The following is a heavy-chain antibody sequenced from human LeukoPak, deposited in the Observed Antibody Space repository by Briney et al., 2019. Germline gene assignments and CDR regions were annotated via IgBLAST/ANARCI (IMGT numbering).Heavy chain of an antibody. Sequence: ASVRVSCKASGYTFTSYGISWVRQAPGQGLEWMGWISAYNGNTNYAQKLQGRVTMTTDTSTSTAYMELRSLRSDDTAVYYCARGFIDYYDSSGYDDYWGQGTLVTVSS. V-gene: IGHV1-18*01. CDR3: ARGFIDYYDSSGYDDY. CDR2: ISAYNGNT. CDR1: GYTFTSYG. J-gene: IGHJ4*02. D-gene: IGHD3-22*01.